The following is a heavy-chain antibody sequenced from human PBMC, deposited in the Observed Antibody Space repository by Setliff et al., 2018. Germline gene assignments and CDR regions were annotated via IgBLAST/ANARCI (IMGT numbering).Heavy chain of an antibody. Sequence: GASVKVSCKASGYSFPSYWIGWVRQVPGKGLEWMGIIYPGDSHTRYSPSFQGQVTISADKSILTAFLQWTYLKASDSAMYYCARLGRNNSAPPGDYWGQGTLVTVSS. J-gene: IGHJ4*02. D-gene: IGHD6-25*01. CDR3: ARLGRNNSAPPGDY. V-gene: IGHV5-51*01. CDR1: GYSFPSYW. CDR2: IYPGDSHT.